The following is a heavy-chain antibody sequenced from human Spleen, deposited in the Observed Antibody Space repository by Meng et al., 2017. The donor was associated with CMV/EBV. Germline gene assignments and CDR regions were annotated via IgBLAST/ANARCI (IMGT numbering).Heavy chain of an antibody. CDR2: IYGGGTGT. CDR1: EFTFSDYN. V-gene: IGHV3-23*03. D-gene: IGHD6-19*01. Sequence: GESLKISCAASEFTFSDYNMNWVRRAPGKGLEWVSFIYGGGTGTYYADSVKGRFTISRDNSRNTLYLQMSSLRAEDTAVYYCAKESSGWRNFDYWGQGTLVTVSS. CDR3: AKESSGWRNFDY. J-gene: IGHJ4*02.